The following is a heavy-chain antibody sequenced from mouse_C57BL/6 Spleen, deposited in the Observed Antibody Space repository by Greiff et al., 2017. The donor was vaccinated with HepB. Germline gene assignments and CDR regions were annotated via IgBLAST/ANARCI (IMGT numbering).Heavy chain of an antibody. D-gene: IGHD2-14*01. Sequence: QVQLKQPGAELVRPGTSVKLSCKASGYTFTSYWMHWVKQRPGQGLEWIGVIDPSDSYTNYNQKFKGKATLTVDTSSSTAYMQLSSLTSEDSVVYYGAVRGGFDYWGQGTTLTVSS. CDR1: GYTFTSYW. V-gene: IGHV1-59*01. CDR2: IDPSDSYT. J-gene: IGHJ2*01. CDR3: AVRGGFDY.